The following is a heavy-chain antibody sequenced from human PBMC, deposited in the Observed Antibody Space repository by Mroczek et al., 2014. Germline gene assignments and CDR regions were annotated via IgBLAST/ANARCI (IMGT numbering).Heavy chain of an antibody. Sequence: VQLVETGGGVVQPGRSLRLSCAASGFTFSSYAMHWVRQAPGKGLEWVAVISYDGSNKYYADSVKGRFTISRDNSKNTLYLQMNSLRAEDTAVYYCARDLNTGDSGYWGQGTLVTVSS. D-gene: IGHD7-27*01. V-gene: IGHV3-30-3*01. CDR3: ARDLNTGDSGY. CDR2: ISYDGSNK. J-gene: IGHJ4*02. CDR1: GFTFSSYA.